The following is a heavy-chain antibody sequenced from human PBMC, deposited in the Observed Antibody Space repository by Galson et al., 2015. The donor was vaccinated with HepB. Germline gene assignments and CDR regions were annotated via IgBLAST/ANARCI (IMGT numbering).Heavy chain of an antibody. V-gene: IGHV1-8*01. Sequence: SVKVSCKASGYTFTSYDINWVRQATGQGLEWMGWMNPNSGNTSYAQKLQGRVTMTRNTSISTAYMELSSLRSEDTAVYYCARLGSSERYYYYYYYMDVWGKGTTVTVSS. CDR3: ARLGSSERYYYYYYYMDV. J-gene: IGHJ6*03. D-gene: IGHD5-24*01. CDR1: GYTFTSYD. CDR2: MNPNSGNT.